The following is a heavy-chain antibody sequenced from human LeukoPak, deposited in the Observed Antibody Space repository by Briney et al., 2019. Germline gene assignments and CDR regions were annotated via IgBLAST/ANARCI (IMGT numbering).Heavy chain of an antibody. V-gene: IGHV1-46*01. J-gene: IGHJ4*02. Sequence: ASVKVSCKASGYTFTSYYMHWVRQAPGQGLEWMGIINPSGGSTSYAQKLQGRVTMTTDTSTSTAYMELRSLRSDDTAVYYCARDPDYDFWSGYNQPPFDYWGQGTLVTVSS. CDR2: INPSGGST. CDR3: ARDPDYDFWSGYNQPPFDY. CDR1: GYTFTSYY. D-gene: IGHD3-3*01.